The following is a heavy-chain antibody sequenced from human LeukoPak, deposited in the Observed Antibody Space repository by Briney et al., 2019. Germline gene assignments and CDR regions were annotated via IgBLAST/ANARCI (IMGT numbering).Heavy chain of an antibody. V-gene: IGHV3-21*04. Sequence: GGSLRLSCAASGFTFSSYSMNWVRQAPGKGLEWVSSISSSSSYIYYADSVKGRFTISRDNAKNSLYLQMNSLRAEDTAVYYCAKVAGYSYVGVYYFDYWGQGTLVTVSS. CDR1: GFTFSSYS. CDR3: AKVAGYSYVGVYYFDY. CDR2: ISSSSSYI. D-gene: IGHD5-18*01. J-gene: IGHJ4*02.